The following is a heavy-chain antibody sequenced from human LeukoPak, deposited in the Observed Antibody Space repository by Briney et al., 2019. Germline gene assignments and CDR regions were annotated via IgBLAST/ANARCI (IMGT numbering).Heavy chain of an antibody. CDR3: TRERSTVTFDY. CDR1: GASISPHY. V-gene: IGHV4-59*11. CDR2: VYYNGLT. J-gene: IGHJ4*02. D-gene: IGHD4-17*01. Sequence: PSETLSLTCTVSGASISPHYWTWIRQAPGRGLEWIGYVYYNGLTSYNASLRSRLILSVDTARNQVSLKLTSVTAADTAVYYCTRERSTVTFDYRGQGTLVTVSS.